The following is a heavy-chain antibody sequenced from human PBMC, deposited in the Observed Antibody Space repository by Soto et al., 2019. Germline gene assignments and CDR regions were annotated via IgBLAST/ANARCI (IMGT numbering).Heavy chain of an antibody. D-gene: IGHD3-10*01. CDR3: ARTYYYGSGSLYYFDY. V-gene: IGHV4-34*01. Sequence: PSETLSLTCAVYGGSFANYYWNWTRQPPGKGLEWIGEINYSGSTNYNPSLKSRVTISVDTSKNQFSLKLSSVTAADTAVYYCARTYYYGSGSLYYFDYWDQGTLVTVSS. CDR2: INYSGST. CDR1: GGSFANYY. J-gene: IGHJ4*02.